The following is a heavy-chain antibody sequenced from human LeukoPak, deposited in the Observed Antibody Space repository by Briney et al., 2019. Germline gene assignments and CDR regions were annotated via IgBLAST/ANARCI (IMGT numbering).Heavy chain of an antibody. J-gene: IGHJ4*02. CDR3: AREDTTYRLLDY. V-gene: IGHV3-33*01. CDR2: IWYDGSNK. Sequence: GGYLRLYCEASGSGMPFSSYGLHWVRQAPGKGLERVAIIWYDGSNKYYADSVKCRFTISKDTSKNTLYLQMNSLRAEDTAVYYCAREDTTYRLLDYWGQGTLVTVSS. CDR1: GSGMPFSSYG. D-gene: IGHD1-1*01.